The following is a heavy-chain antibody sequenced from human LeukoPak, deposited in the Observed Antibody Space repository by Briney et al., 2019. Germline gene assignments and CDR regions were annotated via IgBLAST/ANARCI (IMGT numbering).Heavy chain of an antibody. CDR2: ISAYNGNT. D-gene: IGHD2-2*01. V-gene: IGHV1-18*01. CDR1: GYTFTSYG. J-gene: IGHJ5*02. CDR3: ARDIVVVPAAMTGWFDP. Sequence: ASVKVSCTASGYTFTSYGISWVRQAPGQGLEWMGWISAYNGNTNYAQKLQGRVTMTTDTSTSTAYMELRSLRSDDTAVYYCARDIVVVPAAMTGWFDPWGQGTLVTVSS.